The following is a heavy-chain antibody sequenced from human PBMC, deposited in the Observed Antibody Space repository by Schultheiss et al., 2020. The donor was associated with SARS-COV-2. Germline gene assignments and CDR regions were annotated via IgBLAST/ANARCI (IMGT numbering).Heavy chain of an antibody. CDR1: GFTFSSFE. V-gene: IGHV3-48*03. CDR2: ISSSGSTI. J-gene: IGHJ6*02. Sequence: GESLKISCAASGFTFSSFEMSWVRQAPGKGLEWVLYISSSGSTIYYADSVKGRFTISRDNAKNSLYLQMNSLRAEDTAVYYCVALRLWERYYYGMDVWGQGTTVTVSS. CDR3: VALRLWERYYYGMDV. D-gene: IGHD5-18*01.